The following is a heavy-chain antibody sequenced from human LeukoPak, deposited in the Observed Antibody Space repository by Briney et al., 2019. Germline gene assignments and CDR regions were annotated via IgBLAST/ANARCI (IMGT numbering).Heavy chain of an antibody. D-gene: IGHD6-13*01. CDR2: SSGSTI. J-gene: IGHJ4*02. V-gene: IGHV3-11*04. Sequence: GGSLRLSCAASGFTFSDYYMSSSGSTIYYADSVKGRFTIPRDNAKNSLYLQMNSLRAEDTAVYYCARSLEAGYSSSWYWGYWGQGTLVTVSS. CDR3: ARSLEAGYSSSWYWGY. CDR1: GFTFSDYY.